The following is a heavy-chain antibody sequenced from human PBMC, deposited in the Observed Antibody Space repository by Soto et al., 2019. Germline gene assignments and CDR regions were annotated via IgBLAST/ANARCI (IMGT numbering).Heavy chain of an antibody. Sequence: ASVKVSCXASGYTFTSYYMHWVRQAPGQGLEWMGIINPSGGSTSYAQKFQGRVTMTRDTSTSTVYMELSSLRSEDTAVYYCARDHDYGDHYYYYGMDVWGQGTTVTVSS. J-gene: IGHJ6*02. CDR2: INPSGGST. D-gene: IGHD4-17*01. CDR1: GYTFTSYY. CDR3: ARDHDYGDHYYYYGMDV. V-gene: IGHV1-46*01.